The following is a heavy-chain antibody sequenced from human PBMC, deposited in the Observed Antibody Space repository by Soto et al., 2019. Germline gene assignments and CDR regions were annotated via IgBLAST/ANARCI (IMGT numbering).Heavy chain of an antibody. CDR2: IYYSGST. J-gene: IGHJ4*02. V-gene: IGHV4-30-4*01. CDR1: GGSISSGDYY. Sequence: SETLSLTCTVSGGSISSGDYYWSWIRQPPGKGLEWIGYIYYSGSTYYNPSLKSRVTISVDTSKNQFSLKLSSVTAADTAVYYCAREVVPAADHCFDYWGQGTLVTVSS. D-gene: IGHD2-2*01. CDR3: AREVVPAADHCFDY.